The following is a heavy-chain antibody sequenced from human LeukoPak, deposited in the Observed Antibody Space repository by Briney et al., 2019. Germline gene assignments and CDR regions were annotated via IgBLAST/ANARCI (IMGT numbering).Heavy chain of an antibody. CDR1: GYTFTGYY. J-gene: IGHJ4*02. Sequence: ASVKVSCKASGYTFTGYYMHWVRQAPGQGLEWMAWINPNSGGTYYAQNFHDRITMTRDTSISTAYMELSRLRSDDTAIYYCARTNALYCSSTSCLFDYWGQGTLVTVSS. D-gene: IGHD2-2*01. CDR2: INPNSGGT. V-gene: IGHV1-2*02. CDR3: ARTNALYCSSTSCLFDY.